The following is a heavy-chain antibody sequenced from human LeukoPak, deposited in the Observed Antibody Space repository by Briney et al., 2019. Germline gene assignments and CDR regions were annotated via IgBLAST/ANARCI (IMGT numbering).Heavy chain of an antibody. Sequence: SVKVSCKTAGGTFNSYAISWVRQAPGQGLEWLGGIIPLFGTANYAQKFQGRVTITADKSTSTAYMELSSLRSEDTAVYYCARQKYLRGPDVEYFDYWGQGTLVTVSS. CDR2: IIPLFGTA. V-gene: IGHV1-69*06. D-gene: IGHD5/OR15-5a*01. J-gene: IGHJ4*02. CDR1: GGTFNSYA. CDR3: ARQKYLRGPDVEYFDY.